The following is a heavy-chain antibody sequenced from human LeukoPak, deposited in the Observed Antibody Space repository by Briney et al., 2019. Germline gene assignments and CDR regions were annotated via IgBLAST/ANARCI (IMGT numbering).Heavy chain of an antibody. CDR1: GFTFSNFG. V-gene: IGHV3-30*02. J-gene: IGHJ4*02. Sequence: GGSLRLSCAASGFTFSNFGMHLVRQAPGKGLEWVAFIRYDGSNKYYADSVKGRFTISRDNSKNTLYLQMNSLRAEDTAVYYCAREAHSRHGGYGHYFDYWGQGSLVTVSS. CDR3: AREAHSRHGGYGHYFDY. CDR2: IRYDGSNK. D-gene: IGHD5-12*01.